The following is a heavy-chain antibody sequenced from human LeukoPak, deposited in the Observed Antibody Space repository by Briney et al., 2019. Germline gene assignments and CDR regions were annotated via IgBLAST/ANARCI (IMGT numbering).Heavy chain of an antibody. Sequence: SETLSLTCTVSYGSISDISYYWGWIRQPPGKGLEWIGSIYYSGRTYYNSSLKSRVTISVDTSKNQFSLKLSSVTAADTAVYYCARGVVIAPQTFDYWGQGTLVTVSS. V-gene: IGHV4-39*07. J-gene: IGHJ4*02. D-gene: IGHD2-21*01. CDR1: YGSISDISYY. CDR2: IYYSGRT. CDR3: ARGVVIAPQTFDY.